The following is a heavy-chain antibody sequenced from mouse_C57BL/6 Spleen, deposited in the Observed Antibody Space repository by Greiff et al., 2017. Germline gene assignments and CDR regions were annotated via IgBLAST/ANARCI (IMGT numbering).Heavy chain of an antibody. Sequence: EVKLMESGGGLVKPGGSLKLSCAASGFTFSDYGMHWVRQAPEKGLEWVAYISSGSSTIYYADTVKGRFTISRDNAKNTLFLQMTSLRSEDTAMYYCARNLYYYGSSSFDYWGQGTTLTVSS. CDR3: ARNLYYYGSSSFDY. CDR1: GFTFSDYG. CDR2: ISSGSSTI. D-gene: IGHD1-1*01. J-gene: IGHJ2*01. V-gene: IGHV5-17*01.